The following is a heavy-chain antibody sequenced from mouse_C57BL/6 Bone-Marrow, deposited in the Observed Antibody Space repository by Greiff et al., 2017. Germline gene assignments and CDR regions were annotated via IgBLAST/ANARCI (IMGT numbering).Heavy chain of an antibody. CDR1: GFTFSDYG. V-gene: IGHV5-17*01. Sequence: EVQLVESGGGLVKPGGSLKLSCAASGFTFSDYGMHWVRQAPEKGLEWVAYISSGSSTIYYADTVKGRFTISRDNAKNTLLLQMTSLRSEDTAMYYCARNGGITTEVADYAMDYWGQGTSVTVSS. D-gene: IGHD1-1*01. CDR3: ARNGGITTEVADYAMDY. J-gene: IGHJ4*01. CDR2: ISSGSSTI.